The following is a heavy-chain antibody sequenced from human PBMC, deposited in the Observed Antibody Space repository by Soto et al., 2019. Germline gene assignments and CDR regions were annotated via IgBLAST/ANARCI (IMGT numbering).Heavy chain of an antibody. V-gene: IGHV2-70*01. D-gene: IGHD5-12*01. J-gene: IGHJ4*02. CDR3: ARMENSGYEGLSGYFDY. CDR1: GFSLSTSGMC. CDR2: IDWDDDK. Sequence: ESGPTLVNPTQTLTLTCTFSGFSLSTSGMCVSWIRQPPGKALEWLALIDWDDDKYYSTSLKTRLTISKDTSKNQVVLTMTNMDPVDTATYYCARMENSGYEGLSGYFDYWGQGTLVTVSS.